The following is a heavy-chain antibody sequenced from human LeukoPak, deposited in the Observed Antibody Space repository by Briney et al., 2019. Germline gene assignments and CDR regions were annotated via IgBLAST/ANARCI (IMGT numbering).Heavy chain of an antibody. Sequence: GGSLRLSCAASGFSVSSNSMSWVRQAPGKGLEWVSAIYGGGNTYYADSVRDRFTISRDNSKNTLYLQMNSLRAEDTAVYYCAARNGGPYYFDYWGQGALVTVSS. J-gene: IGHJ4*02. V-gene: IGHV3-66*01. CDR1: GFSVSSNS. D-gene: IGHD7-27*01. CDR3: AARNGGPYYFDY. CDR2: IYGGGNT.